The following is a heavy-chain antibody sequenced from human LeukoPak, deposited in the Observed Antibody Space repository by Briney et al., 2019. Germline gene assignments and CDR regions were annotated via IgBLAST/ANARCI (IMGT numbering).Heavy chain of an antibody. CDR2: ISSSGSTI. Sequence: GGSLRLSCAASGFTFSDYYMSWIRQAPGKGLEWVSYISSSGSTIYYADSVKGRFTISRDNAKNSLYLQMNSLRAEDTAVYYCARDRMYLWFGVMDAWGKGTTVTISS. V-gene: IGHV3-11*01. J-gene: IGHJ6*03. D-gene: IGHD3-10*01. CDR1: GFTFSDYY. CDR3: ARDRMYLWFGVMDA.